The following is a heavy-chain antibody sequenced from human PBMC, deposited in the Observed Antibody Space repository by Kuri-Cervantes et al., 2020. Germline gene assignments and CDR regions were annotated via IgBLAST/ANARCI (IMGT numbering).Heavy chain of an antibody. J-gene: IGHJ5*02. CDR3: ARDVLEREPYVGWFDP. CDR2: ISWNSGSI. CDR1: GFTFDDYA. V-gene: IGHV3-9*01. Sequence: SLKISCAASGFTFDDYAMHWVRQAPGKGLEWVSGISWNSGSIGYADFVKGRFTISRDNAKNSLYLQRNSLRAEDTDCYYCARDVLEREPYVGWFDPWGQGTLVTVSS. D-gene: IGHD1-1*01.